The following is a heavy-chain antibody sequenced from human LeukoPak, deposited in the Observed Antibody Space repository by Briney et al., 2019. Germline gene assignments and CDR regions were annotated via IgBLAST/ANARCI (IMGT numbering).Heavy chain of an antibody. Sequence: SETLSLTCTVSGDSISSSSYFWGWIRQPPGKGLEWIGSIYYNGFTSYNPSLKSRVTISVETSKNQFALKLSSVTAADTAVYYCARDSYGLGSNYFDPWGQGTQVTVSS. CDR3: ARDSYGLGSNYFDP. J-gene: IGHJ5*02. CDR2: IYYNGFT. CDR1: GDSISSSSYF. D-gene: IGHD3-10*01. V-gene: IGHV4-39*06.